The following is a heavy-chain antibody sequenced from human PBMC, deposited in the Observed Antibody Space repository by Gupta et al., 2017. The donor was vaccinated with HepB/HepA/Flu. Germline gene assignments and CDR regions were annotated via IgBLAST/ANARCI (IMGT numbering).Heavy chain of an antibody. CDR3: AHMGGAYTNDWTCFDS. Sequence: QITLRESGPTLVKHTETLTLTCTFSGFSLATRGVGVGWIRQSPGKALEWLALIYWDDDERYNPFLNGRLTITKDASKNQVVLTMTDMNPVDTATYYCAHMGGAYTNDWTCFDSWGQGALVTVS. CDR2: IYWDDDE. D-gene: IGHD2-21*01. J-gene: IGHJ4*02. CDR1: GFSLATRGVG. V-gene: IGHV2-5*02.